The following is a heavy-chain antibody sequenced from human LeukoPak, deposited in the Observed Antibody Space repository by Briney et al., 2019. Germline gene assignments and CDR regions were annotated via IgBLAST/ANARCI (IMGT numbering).Heavy chain of an antibody. CDR3: ARLTRYYYDSSGYIGAFDI. CDR1: GFTFSSYS. V-gene: IGHV3-20*04. J-gene: IGHJ3*02. CDR2: INWNGGST. Sequence: GGSLRLSCAASGFTFSSYSMNWVRQAPGKGLEWVSVINWNGGSTGYADSVKGRFTISRDNAKNSLYLQMNSLRVEDTALYYCARLTRYYYDSSGYIGAFDIWGQGTMVTVSS. D-gene: IGHD3-22*01.